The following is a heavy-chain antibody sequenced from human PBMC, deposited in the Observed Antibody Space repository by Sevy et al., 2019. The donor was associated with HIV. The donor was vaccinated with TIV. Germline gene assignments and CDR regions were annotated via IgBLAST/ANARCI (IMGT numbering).Heavy chain of an antibody. CDR3: SSGIAAGGTEWYFDL. J-gene: IGHJ2*01. CDR1: GYTFTDFY. CDR2: INPKTGGT. V-gene: IGHV1-2*02. Sequence: ASVKVSCKASGYTFTDFYIHWVRQAPGQGLEWMGWINPKTGGTNNEQKFQDRVTMSRVTSISTHFMEMTRLRSDDAAVSYCSSGIAAGGTEWYFDLWGRGTLVTVSS. D-gene: IGHD6-13*01.